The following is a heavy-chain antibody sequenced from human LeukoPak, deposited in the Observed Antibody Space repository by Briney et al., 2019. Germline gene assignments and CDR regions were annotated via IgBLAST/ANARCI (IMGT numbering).Heavy chain of an antibody. Sequence: ASVKVSCKASGYTFTSYDINWVRQATGQGLEWMGWMNPNSGDTGYAQKFQGRVTMTRNTSISTAYMELSSLRSEDTAVYYCARPPSSGGSYYYYGMDVWGQGTTVTVSS. J-gene: IGHJ6*02. CDR3: ARPPSSGGSYYYYGMDV. CDR1: GYTFTSYD. CDR2: MNPNSGDT. V-gene: IGHV1-8*01. D-gene: IGHD6-25*01.